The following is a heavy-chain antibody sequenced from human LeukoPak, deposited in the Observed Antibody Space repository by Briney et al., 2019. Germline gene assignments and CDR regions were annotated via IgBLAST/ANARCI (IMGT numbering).Heavy chain of an antibody. J-gene: IGHJ4*02. CDR3: AKATYSSSWNLYFDY. D-gene: IGHD6-13*01. CDR1: GFSFSSYA. Sequence: PGGSLRLSCATSGFSFSSYAMSWVRQGPGKGLECVSSSSGSGGGTCYADSVNGRFTISRDNSKNTLYLQMNSLRAEDTAVYYCAKATYSSSWNLYFDYWGQGTLVTVSS. V-gene: IGHV3-23*01. CDR2: SSGSGGGT.